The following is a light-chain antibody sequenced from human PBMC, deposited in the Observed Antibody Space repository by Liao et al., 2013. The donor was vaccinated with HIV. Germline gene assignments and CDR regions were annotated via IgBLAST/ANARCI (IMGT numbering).Light chain of an antibody. CDR3: QVWDHSSDQGV. CDR1: NIGGKS. CDR2: YER. J-gene: IGLJ3*02. V-gene: IGLV3-21*04. Sequence: SYVLTQPPSVSVAPGRTATITCGGDNIGGKSVHWYQQKPGQAPVLVIYYERNRPSGIPERISGSISGNTATLTISGVETGDEADYYCQVWDHSSDQGVFGGGTKLTVL.